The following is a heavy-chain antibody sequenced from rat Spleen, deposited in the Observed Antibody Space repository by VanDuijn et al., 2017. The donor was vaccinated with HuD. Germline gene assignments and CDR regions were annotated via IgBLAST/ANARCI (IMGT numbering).Heavy chain of an antibody. CDR2: ITNASGGT. CDR1: GFTFSDYN. D-gene: IGHD1-6*01. CDR3: TRVMYTTDYWYFDF. Sequence: EVQLVESGGGLVQPGRSLKLSCAASGFTFSDYNMAWVRQAPKKGLEWVASITNASGGTHYPDSVKGRFTISRDNAKSTLYLQMNSLRSEDTATDYCTRVMYTTDYWYFDFWGPGTMVTVSS. J-gene: IGHJ1*01. V-gene: IGHV5-7*01.